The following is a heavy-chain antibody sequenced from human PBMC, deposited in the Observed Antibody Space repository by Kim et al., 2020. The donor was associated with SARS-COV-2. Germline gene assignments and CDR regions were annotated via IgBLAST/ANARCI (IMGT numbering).Heavy chain of an antibody. CDR1: GGSISSYY. Sequence: SETLSLTCTVSGGSISSYYWSWIRQPPGKGLEWIGYIYYSGSTNYNPSLKSRVTISVDTSKNQFSLKLSSVTAADTAVYYCARVADSGYDSFDPWGQGTLVTVSS. D-gene: IGHD5-12*01. V-gene: IGHV4-59*01. CDR3: ARVADSGYDSFDP. CDR2: IYYSGST. J-gene: IGHJ5*02.